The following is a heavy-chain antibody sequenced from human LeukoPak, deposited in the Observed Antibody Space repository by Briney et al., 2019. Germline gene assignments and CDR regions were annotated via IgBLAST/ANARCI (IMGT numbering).Heavy chain of an antibody. Sequence: SETLSLTCTVSGGSISSYYWSWIRQPAGKGLEWIGRIYTSGSTNYNPSLKSRVTMSVDTSKNQFSLKLSSVTAADTAVYYCARAPPSGYNYYYYYYMDVWGKGTTVTVSS. V-gene: IGHV4-4*07. CDR3: ARAPPSGYNYYYYYYMDV. CDR1: GGSISSYY. J-gene: IGHJ6*03. D-gene: IGHD3-3*01. CDR2: IYTSGST.